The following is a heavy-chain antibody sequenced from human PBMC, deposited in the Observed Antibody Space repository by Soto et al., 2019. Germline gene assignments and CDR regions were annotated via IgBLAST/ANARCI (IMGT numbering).Heavy chain of an antibody. CDR2: INPNGGST. V-gene: IGHV1-46*01. Sequence: QVHLVQSGAEVKKPGAQVKVSGKASEYIFITYYIHWVRQAPGQGLECIGIINPNGGSTNYAKKFRSRVTMARDTSTSTVYMDLSSLRSDDTAVYYCARDLAAADYWGQGTLVTVSS. CDR1: EYIFITYY. J-gene: IGHJ4*02. D-gene: IGHD6-13*01. CDR3: ARDLAAADY.